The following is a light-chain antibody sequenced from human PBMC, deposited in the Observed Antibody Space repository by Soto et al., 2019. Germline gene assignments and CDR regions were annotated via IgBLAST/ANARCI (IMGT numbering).Light chain of an antibody. CDR2: EVT. CDR3: SSFTSRFTFV. Sequence: QSVLAQPASVSGSPGPSIAISCTGTRSDVGAYNYVSWYQQHPGKAPKLMISEVTNRPSGVSDRFSVSKSGNTASLTSSGLQAEDVADYYCSSFTSRFTFVFGTGTKV. CDR1: RSDVGAYNY. V-gene: IGLV2-14*01. J-gene: IGLJ1*01.